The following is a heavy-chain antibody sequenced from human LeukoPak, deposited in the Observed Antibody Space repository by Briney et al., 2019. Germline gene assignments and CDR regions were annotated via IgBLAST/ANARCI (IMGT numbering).Heavy chain of an antibody. V-gene: IGHV3-7*01. CDR3: AREDSSSTFDY. CDR1: GFTFSSYW. J-gene: IGHJ4*02. Sequence: GGSLRLSCAASGFTFSSYWMSWVRQAPGKGLEWVANIKQDGSEKFYVDSVKGRFTISRDNAKNSLYLQMNSLRAEDTAVYYCAREDSSSTFDYWGQGTLVTVSS. CDR2: IKQDGSEK. D-gene: IGHD6-6*01.